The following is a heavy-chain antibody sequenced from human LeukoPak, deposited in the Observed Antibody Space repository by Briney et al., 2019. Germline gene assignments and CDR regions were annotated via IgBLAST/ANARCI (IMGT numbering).Heavy chain of an antibody. CDR3: ARDGYCSGGSCYRVRDYYYGMDV. D-gene: IGHD2-15*01. Sequence: PGGSLRLSCAASGFTFSSYGMHWVRQAPGKGLEWAAVIWYDGSNKYYADSVKGRFTISRDNSKNTLYLQMNSLRAEDTAVYYCARDGYCSGGSCYRVRDYYYGMDVWGQGTTVTVSS. CDR2: IWYDGSNK. V-gene: IGHV3-33*01. J-gene: IGHJ6*02. CDR1: GFTFSSYG.